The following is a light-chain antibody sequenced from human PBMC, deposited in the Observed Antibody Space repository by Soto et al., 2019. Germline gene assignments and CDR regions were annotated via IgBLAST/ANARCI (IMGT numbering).Light chain of an antibody. Sequence: QSVLTQPRSVSGSPGRSVTISATGPSIDVGNYNYVSWDQQHQAKAPKFMIYDVNKRPSGVPDRFSGSKSGNTASLTISGLQTEDEADYYCCSYAGSYTWVFGGGTKLTVL. CDR1: SIDVGNYNY. CDR2: DVN. CDR3: CSYAGSYTWV. J-gene: IGLJ3*02. V-gene: IGLV2-11*01.